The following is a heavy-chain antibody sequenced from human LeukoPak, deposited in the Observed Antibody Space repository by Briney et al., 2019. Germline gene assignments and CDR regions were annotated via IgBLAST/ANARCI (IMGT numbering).Heavy chain of an antibody. D-gene: IGHD1-26*01. J-gene: IGHJ4*02. CDR1: GYTLTELS. CDR2: FDPEDGET. V-gene: IGHV1-24*01. CDR3: ATSLGSPGTYYFDY. Sequence: ASVRVSCTVSGYTLTELSVHWVRQAPGKGRERMGGFDPEDGETIYAQKFQGRVTITEDTYTDTDYMALSSLRSEDTAVYYCATSLGSPGTYYFDYWGQGTLVTVSS.